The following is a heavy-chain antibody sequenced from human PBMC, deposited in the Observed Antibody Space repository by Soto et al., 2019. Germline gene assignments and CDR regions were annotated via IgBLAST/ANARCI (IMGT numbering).Heavy chain of an antibody. V-gene: IGHV3-23*01. CDR3: AKPIVEATLYDY. CDR2: ISGSGGST. CDR1: GFTFSSYA. J-gene: IGHJ4*02. Sequence: EVQLLESGGGLVQPGGSLRLSCAASGFTFSSYAMSWVRQAPGKGLEWVSAISGSGGSTYYADSVKGRFTSSRDNSKNTLYLQMNSLRAEDTAVYYCAKPIVEATLYDYWGQGTLVTVSS. D-gene: IGHD1-26*01.